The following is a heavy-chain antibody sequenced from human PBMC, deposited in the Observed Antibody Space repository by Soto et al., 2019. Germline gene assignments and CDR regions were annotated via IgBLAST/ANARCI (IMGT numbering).Heavy chain of an antibody. Sequence: QLQLQESGPGLVKPSETLSLTCTVSGGSISSRSYYWGWIRQPPGKGLEWIGSIHYSGSTYYNPSLKSRVPRSVDTSKTQFSRNLRSVTAADTAVYCWTRRGGSMRNSGWYNWFDPWGQGTLVTVSS. V-gene: IGHV4-39*01. CDR1: GGSISSRSYY. CDR2: IHYSGST. J-gene: IGHJ5*02. CDR3: TRRGGSMRNSGWYNWFDP. D-gene: IGHD6-19*01.